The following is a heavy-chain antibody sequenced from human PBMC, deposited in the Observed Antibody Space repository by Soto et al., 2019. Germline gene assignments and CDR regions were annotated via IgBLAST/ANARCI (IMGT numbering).Heavy chain of an antibody. CDR3: ARDYFGSGGYPDPFDY. Sequence: GGSLRLSCAASGFTFSSYSMNWVRQAPGKGLEWVSYIGSSSKSTIYYTDSVRGRFTISRDNAKNSLYLQMNSLRDEDTAVYYCARDYFGSGGYPDPFDYWGQGTLVTVSS. CDR2: IGSSSKSTI. V-gene: IGHV3-48*02. CDR1: GFTFSSYS. J-gene: IGHJ4*02. D-gene: IGHD3-10*01.